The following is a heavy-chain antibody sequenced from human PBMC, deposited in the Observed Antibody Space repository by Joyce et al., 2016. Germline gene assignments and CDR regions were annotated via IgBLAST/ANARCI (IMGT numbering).Heavy chain of an antibody. J-gene: IGHJ4*02. V-gene: IGHV4-4*02. CDR1: GDSIISRNW. CDR2: SYQSGST. Sequence: QVQLQESGPGLVKPSGTLSLTCAVSGDSIISRNWWSWVRQPPGKGLEWIGESYQSGSTNYNPSLKSRATISVDKSNNQIFLRLTSVTAADTALYFCTREMGSLAVFDSWGQGTQVTVSS. D-gene: IGHD3-10*01. CDR3: TREMGSLAVFDS.